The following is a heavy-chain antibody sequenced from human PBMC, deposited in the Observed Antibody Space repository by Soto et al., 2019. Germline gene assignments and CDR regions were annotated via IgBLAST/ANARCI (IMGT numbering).Heavy chain of an antibody. CDR1: GGSISSGGYS. Sequence: SETLSLTCAVSGGSISSGGYSWSWIRQPPGKGLEWIGYIYHSGSTYYNPSLKSRVTISVDRSKNQFSLKLSSVTAADTAVYYCAREYYYGSGGAYWGQGTLVTVSS. V-gene: IGHV4-30-2*01. D-gene: IGHD3-10*01. CDR2: IYHSGST. CDR3: AREYYYGSGGAY. J-gene: IGHJ4*02.